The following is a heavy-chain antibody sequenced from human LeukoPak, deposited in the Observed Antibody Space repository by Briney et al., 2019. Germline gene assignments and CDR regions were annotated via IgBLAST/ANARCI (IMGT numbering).Heavy chain of an antibody. CDR3: ARENWQRQWLVASNGRGFDY. D-gene: IGHD6-19*01. V-gene: IGHV1-8*01. CDR2: MNPNSGNT. J-gene: IGHJ4*02. CDR1: GYTFTSYD. Sequence: ASVKVSCKASGYTFTSYDINWVRQATGQGLEWMGWMNPNSGNTGYAQKFQGRVTMTRNTSISTAYMELSSLRSEDTAVYYCARENWQRQWLVASNGRGFDYWGQGTLVTVSS.